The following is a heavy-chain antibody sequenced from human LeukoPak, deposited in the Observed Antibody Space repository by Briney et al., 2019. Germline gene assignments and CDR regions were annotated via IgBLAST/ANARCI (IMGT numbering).Heavy chain of an antibody. CDR2: INSDGGSS. V-gene: IGHV3-74*01. Sequence: GGSLRLSCTASGFTFSSYWMHWVRQAPGKGLVWVSRINSDGGSSSYADSVKGRFTISRDNAKNTLYLQMNSLRAEDTAVYYCARRIQGMAPYYFDYWGQGTLVTVSS. J-gene: IGHJ4*02. CDR1: GFTFSSYW. CDR3: ARRIQGMAPYYFDY. D-gene: IGHD5-24*01.